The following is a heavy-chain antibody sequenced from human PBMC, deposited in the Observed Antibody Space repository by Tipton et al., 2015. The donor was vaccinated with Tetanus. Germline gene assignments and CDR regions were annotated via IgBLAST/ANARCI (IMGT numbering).Heavy chain of an antibody. J-gene: IGHJ2*01. CDR1: GASIGSISYY. D-gene: IGHD7-27*01. CDR2: TYYSGST. CDR3: ARLFNWGSGYFFFDL. V-gene: IGHV4-61*01. Sequence: TLSLTCTVSGASIGSISYYWSWIRQPPGKGLEWIGYTYYSGSTGYNPSLKSRVTISIDSSKNQFSLKLTSVTAADTAVYFCARLFNWGSGYFFFDLWGRGTLVTVSS.